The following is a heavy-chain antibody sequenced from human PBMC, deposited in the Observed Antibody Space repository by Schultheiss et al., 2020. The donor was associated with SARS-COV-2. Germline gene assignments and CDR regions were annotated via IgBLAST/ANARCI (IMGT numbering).Heavy chain of an antibody. V-gene: IGHV1-2*02. J-gene: IGHJ5*02. CDR1: GYTLTELS. Sequence: ASVKVSCKVSGYTLTELSMHWVRQAPGQGLEWMGWINPNSGGTDYAQKFQGRVTMTRNTSISTAYMELSSLRSEDTAVYYCARGQSGYYPSWFDPWGQGTLVTVSS. CDR2: INPNSGGT. D-gene: IGHD3-3*01. CDR3: ARGQSGYYPSWFDP.